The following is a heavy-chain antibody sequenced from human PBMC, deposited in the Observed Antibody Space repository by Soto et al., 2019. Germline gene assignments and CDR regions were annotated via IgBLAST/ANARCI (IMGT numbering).Heavy chain of an antibody. J-gene: IGHJ4*02. Sequence: EVQLVESGGGLVQPGGSRTLSCAASGFTVSSNYMSWVRQAPGLGLEWVSLIWSGGSTYHADSVKGRFTISRDRSKNTLYLQMNSLRAEDTAVYYCARYDFLSGYYSYWGQGALVTVSS. V-gene: IGHV3-66*01. CDR1: GFTVSSNY. CDR2: IWSGGST. CDR3: ARYDFLSGYYSY. D-gene: IGHD3-3*01.